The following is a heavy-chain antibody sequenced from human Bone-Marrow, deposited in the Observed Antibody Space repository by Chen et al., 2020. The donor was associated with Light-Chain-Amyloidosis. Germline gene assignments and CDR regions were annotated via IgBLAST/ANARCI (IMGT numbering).Heavy chain of an antibody. CDR1: GFSFRSYW. CDR3: AGDSGWFDP. Sequence: EVQLVESGGGLVQPGGSLRLSCAASGFSFRSYWMTWVRQVSGKGLEWVAKMKEDGSEKYSLDSVKSRFTISRDNAKNSLYRQMNNVRVEETAVYYCAGDSGWFDPWGQGTLVTVSS. D-gene: IGHD2-15*01. V-gene: IGHV3-7*01. J-gene: IGHJ5*02. CDR2: MKEDGSEK.